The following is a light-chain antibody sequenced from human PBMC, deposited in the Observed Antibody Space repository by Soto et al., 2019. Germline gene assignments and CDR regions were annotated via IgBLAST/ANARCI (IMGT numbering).Light chain of an antibody. CDR3: QQYGRSPPIT. V-gene: IGKV3-20*01. J-gene: IGKJ5*01. Sequence: IVVTQSPGTLSLSPGERATRFXTVSDSVIKSYLAWYQQKPXXATRLXXXGEXSRATGIPERFIGSGSGKDFTLTISRLEPEYFAVYYCQQYGRSPPITFGQGTRLEIK. CDR1: DSVIKSY. CDR2: GEX.